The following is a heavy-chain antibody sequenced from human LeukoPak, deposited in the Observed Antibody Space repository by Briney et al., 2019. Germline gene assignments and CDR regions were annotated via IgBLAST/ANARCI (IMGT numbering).Heavy chain of an antibody. D-gene: IGHD6-19*01. J-gene: IGHJ4*02. CDR3: ARESWSSTGWFLGY. CDR2: VNPQGSGT. V-gene: IGHV3-74*01. Sequence: GGSLRLSCAASWFTFKSYWMHWVRQAPGKGLVWVSRVNPQGSGTSYTDSVKGRFTISRDNAKDALHLRMDNLRVEDTAVYYSARESWSSTGWFLGYWGQGTLVTVSS. CDR1: WFTFKSYW.